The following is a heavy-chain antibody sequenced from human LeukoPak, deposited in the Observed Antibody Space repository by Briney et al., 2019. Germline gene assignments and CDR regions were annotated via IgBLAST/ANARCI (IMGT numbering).Heavy chain of an antibody. CDR1: GFTVSSNY. Sequence: GGSLRLSCAASGFTVSSNYMSWVRQAPGKELEWVSVIYSGGSTYYADSVKGRFTISRDNSKNTLYLQMNSLRAEDTAVYYCASRLRYFDWWFDYWGQGTLVTVSS. CDR3: ASRLRYFDWWFDY. V-gene: IGHV3-53*01. D-gene: IGHD3-9*01. J-gene: IGHJ4*02. CDR2: IYSGGST.